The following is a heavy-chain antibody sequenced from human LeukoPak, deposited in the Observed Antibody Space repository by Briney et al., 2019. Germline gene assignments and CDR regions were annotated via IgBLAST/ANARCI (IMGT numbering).Heavy chain of an antibody. Sequence: SQTLSLSCAISGDSVSSNTATWNWIRQSPSRGLEWLGRTYYRSKWYNDYAVSVKSRITIHPDTSRNQFSLQLNSVTPEDTAVYYCARVPLVVATTDDVDTFWYFDLWGRGTLVTVSS. CDR1: GDSVSSNTAT. CDR3: ARVPLVVATTDDVDTFWYFDL. V-gene: IGHV6-1*01. CDR2: TYYRSKWYN. J-gene: IGHJ2*01. D-gene: IGHD5-12*01.